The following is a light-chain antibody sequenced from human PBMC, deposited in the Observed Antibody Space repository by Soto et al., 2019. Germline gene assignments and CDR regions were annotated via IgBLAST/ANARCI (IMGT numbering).Light chain of an antibody. CDR3: LLYYGGPGV. Sequence: QTVVTQEPSLTVSPGGTITLTCASSTGAVTSGNYPNWFQQKPEQAPRALIYSTSNKDSWTPARFSGSLLGGKAALTLSGVQPEDEAEYYCLLYYGGPGVFGGGTKVTVL. CDR1: TGAVTSGNY. J-gene: IGLJ2*01. V-gene: IGLV7-43*01. CDR2: STS.